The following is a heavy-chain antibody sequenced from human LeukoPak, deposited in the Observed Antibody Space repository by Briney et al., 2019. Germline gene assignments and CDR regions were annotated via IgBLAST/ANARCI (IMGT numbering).Heavy chain of an antibody. CDR1: GFTFSSYA. J-gene: IGHJ4*02. Sequence: GGSLRLSCAASGFTFSSYAMSWVRQAPGKGLEWVSAISGSGGSTYYADSVKGRFTISRDNSKNTLYLQMNSLRAEDTAVYYCAKDRDYVWGSYRYCFDYWGQGTLVTVSS. CDR2: ISGSGGST. D-gene: IGHD3-16*02. CDR3: AKDRDYVWGSYRYCFDY. V-gene: IGHV3-23*01.